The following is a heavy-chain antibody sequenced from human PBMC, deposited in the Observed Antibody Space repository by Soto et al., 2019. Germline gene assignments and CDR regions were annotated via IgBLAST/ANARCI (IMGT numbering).Heavy chain of an antibody. CDR3: ARGGLAWVFDY. J-gene: IGHJ4*02. CDR2: IYYSRGST. CDR1: GASISSGSYY. D-gene: IGHD3-3*02. V-gene: IGHV4-31*03. Sequence: QVQLQESGPGLVKPSETLSLTCTVSGASISSGSYYWNWIRQHPGKGLEWIGYIYYSRGSTDYDPSLKSRVIISADISKNQFSLKLSSVTAADTAVYYCARGGLAWVFDYWGQGTLVIVSS.